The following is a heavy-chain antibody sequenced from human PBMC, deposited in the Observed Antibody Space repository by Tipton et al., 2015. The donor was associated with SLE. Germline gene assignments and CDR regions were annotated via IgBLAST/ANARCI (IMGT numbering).Heavy chain of an antibody. CDR3: ARGGWSLGY. CDR1: GGSFSSYY. D-gene: IGHD2-15*01. J-gene: IGHJ4*02. CDR2: IHSSGTT. V-gene: IGHV4-59*01. Sequence: TLSLTCTVSGGSFSSYYWSWILQPPGKGLEWIGYIHSSGTTNYNASLKTRITISVDTSKNQLSLKLNSMTAADTAVYYCARGGWSLGYWGQGTRVTVSS.